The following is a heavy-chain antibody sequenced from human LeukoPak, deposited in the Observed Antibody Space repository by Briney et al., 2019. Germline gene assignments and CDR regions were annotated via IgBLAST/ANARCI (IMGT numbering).Heavy chain of an antibody. Sequence: GASVKVSCKASGYTFTGYYMHWVRQAPGQGLEWMGWINPNSGGTNHAQKFQGRVTMTRDTSISTAYMELSRLRSDDTAVYYCASFHLDYGDRNSDYWGQGTLVTVSS. J-gene: IGHJ4*02. CDR2: INPNSGGT. CDR1: GYTFTGYY. CDR3: ASFHLDYGDRNSDY. D-gene: IGHD4-17*01. V-gene: IGHV1-2*02.